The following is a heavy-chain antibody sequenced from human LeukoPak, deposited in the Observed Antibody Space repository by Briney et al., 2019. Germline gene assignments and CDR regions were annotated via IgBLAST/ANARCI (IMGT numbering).Heavy chain of an antibody. CDR1: GFTFSSYA. CDR3: ARFRTQDRSSDY. J-gene: IGHJ4*02. V-gene: IGHV3-30-3*01. CDR2: ISYDGSNK. D-gene: IGHD6-6*01. Sequence: GGSLRLSCEASGFTFSSYAMRWVRQAPGKGLEWVAVISYDGSNKYYADSVKGRFTISRDNSKNTLYLQMNSLRAEDTAVYYCARFRTQDRSSDYWGQRKLVTVSS.